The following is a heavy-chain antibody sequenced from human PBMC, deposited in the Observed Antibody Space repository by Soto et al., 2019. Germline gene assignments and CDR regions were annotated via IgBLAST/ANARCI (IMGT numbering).Heavy chain of an antibody. CDR2: ISYDGNTK. CDR1: GFIFSGYA. Sequence: QVQLVESGGGVVQPGRSLRLSCAASGFIFSGYAMHWVRQAPGKGLNWVAVISYDGNTKYYADSVKGRFTVSRDNSKNTLYVQMNNLSPEDTAMYYCAKETSAYEIDYWGQATLVTVSS. J-gene: IGHJ4*02. D-gene: IGHD5-12*01. V-gene: IGHV3-30-3*01. CDR3: AKETSAYEIDY.